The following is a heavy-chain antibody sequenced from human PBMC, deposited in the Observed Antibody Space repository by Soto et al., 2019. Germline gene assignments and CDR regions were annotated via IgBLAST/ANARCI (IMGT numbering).Heavy chain of an antibody. CDR3: ARGLTTVTNYYFDY. J-gene: IGHJ4*02. D-gene: IGHD4-17*01. V-gene: IGHV4-34*01. CDR2: INHSGST. Sequence: SETLSLTCAVYGGSFSGYYWSWIRQPPGKGLEWIGEINHSGSTNYNPYLKSRVTISVDTSKNQFSRKLSSVTAADTAVYYCARGLTTVTNYYFDYWGQGTLVTVSS. CDR1: GGSFSGYY.